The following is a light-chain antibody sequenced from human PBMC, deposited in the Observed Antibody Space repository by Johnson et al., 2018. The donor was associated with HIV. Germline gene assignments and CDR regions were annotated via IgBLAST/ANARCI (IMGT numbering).Light chain of an antibody. J-gene: IGLJ1*01. CDR1: TSNTGNNY. Sequence: QSVLSQPPSVSAAPGQKVTVSCSGSTSNTGNNYVSWYQQLPGTAPKLLIYDNNKRPSGIPDRFSGSKSGMSATLAITGLQTGDEADYYCGTWDTSLNAFVLGTGTSVIVL. CDR3: GTWDTSLNAFV. V-gene: IGLV1-51*01. CDR2: DNN.